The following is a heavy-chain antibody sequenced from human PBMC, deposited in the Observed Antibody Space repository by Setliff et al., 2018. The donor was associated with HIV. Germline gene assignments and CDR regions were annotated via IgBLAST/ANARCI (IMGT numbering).Heavy chain of an antibody. V-gene: IGHV4-34*01. D-gene: IGHD2-2*01. Sequence: SETLSLTCTVSNGSFSGYFWHWIRQAPGRGLEWIGAVNHGGETNYNPSLESRATISADTSKRQLALALSSVTAADTAVYYCARDGPDCSSSKCYAQDYYYYGMDVWGQGTTVTVS. J-gene: IGHJ6*02. CDR3: ARDGPDCSSSKCYAQDYYYYGMDV. CDR1: NGSFSGYF. CDR2: VNHGGET.